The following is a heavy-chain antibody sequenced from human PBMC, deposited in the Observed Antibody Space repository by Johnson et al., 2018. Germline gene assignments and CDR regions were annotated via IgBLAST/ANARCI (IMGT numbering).Heavy chain of an antibody. V-gene: IGHV3-30*18. J-gene: IGHJ3*02. Sequence: VQLVESGGGVVQPGKSLXLSCEASGFTFSSYGMHWVRQAPGKGLEWVAVISYDGSRQYYGDSVKGRFTISRDNLRDTLYLEMNSLRKEDTALYYCAKDRSSSCMTVDASDIWGQGTKVTVSS. CDR1: GFTFSSYG. D-gene: IGHD2-2*01. CDR3: AKDRSSSCMTVDASDI. CDR2: ISYDGSRQ.